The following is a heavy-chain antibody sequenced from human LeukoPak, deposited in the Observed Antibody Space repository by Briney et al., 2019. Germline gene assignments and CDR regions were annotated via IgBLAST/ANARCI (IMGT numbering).Heavy chain of an antibody. CDR3: ARDRLEAVTDDDYFDY. D-gene: IGHD2-21*02. V-gene: IGHV3-33*08. CDR2: IWYDGSNK. Sequence: GGSLRLSCAASGFTFSSYSMNWVRQAPGKGPGWVALIWYDGSNKYYGDSVKGRFTISRDNSKNTVYLQMNSLRAEDTGVYYCARDRLEAVTDDDYFDYWGQGTLVTVSS. CDR1: GFTFSSYS. J-gene: IGHJ4*02.